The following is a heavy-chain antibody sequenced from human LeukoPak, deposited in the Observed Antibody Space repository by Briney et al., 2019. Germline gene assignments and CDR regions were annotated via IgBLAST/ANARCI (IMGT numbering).Heavy chain of an antibody. CDR2: ISYSGKT. CDR1: GGSIIIDNYY. Sequence: PSETLSLTCTVSGGSIIIDNYYWAWIRQPPGKGLEWIGSISYSGKTHYHPSLESRVTISVHTSKNQFSLKLTSVTAADTAVYYCARLVMHHFDYWGQGTLVTVSS. V-gene: IGHV4-39*01. D-gene: IGHD2-21*01. J-gene: IGHJ4*02. CDR3: ARLVMHHFDY.